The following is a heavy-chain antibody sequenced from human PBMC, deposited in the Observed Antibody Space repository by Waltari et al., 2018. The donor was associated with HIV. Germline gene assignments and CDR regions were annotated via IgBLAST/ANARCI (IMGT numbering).Heavy chain of an antibody. V-gene: IGHV4-59*01. D-gene: IGHD6-13*01. Sequence: QVQLQESGPGLVKPSETLSLICTVSGGSISHSYWTWIRQPPGKGLEWIGYIYYSGSTNYNPSLKSRVTISVDTSKNQFSLKVRSVTAADTARYYCARVDRYTSSGLDYWGQGTLVNVSS. J-gene: IGHJ4*02. CDR1: GGSISHSY. CDR3: ARVDRYTSSGLDY. CDR2: IYYSGST.